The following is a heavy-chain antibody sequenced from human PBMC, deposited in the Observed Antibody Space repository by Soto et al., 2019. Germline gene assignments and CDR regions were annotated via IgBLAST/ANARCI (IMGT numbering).Heavy chain of an antibody. CDR2: FHYSEST. CDR1: GGSISSGPYS. Sequence: QLQLQESGPGLMKPSETLSLTCTVSGGSISSGPYSWGWIRQPPGEGLEWIGTFHYSESTYYNPSQXXPVISAINGSNXXXTXXVSVAIVEVTALLYSARIGRYCRNTHCDGYYGRGGCGEGNTGTVSS. CDR3: ARIGRYCRNTHCDGYYGRGG. D-gene: IGHD1-26*01. J-gene: IGHJ6*04. V-gene: IGHV4-39*01.